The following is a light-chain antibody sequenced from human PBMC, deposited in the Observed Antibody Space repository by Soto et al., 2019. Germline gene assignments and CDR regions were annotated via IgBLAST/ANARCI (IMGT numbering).Light chain of an antibody. J-gene: IGLJ7*01. Sequence: QSALTQPASVSGSPGQSITISCTGTSSDVGGYNYVSWYQQHPGKAPKLMIYDVSNRPSGVSNRFSGSKSGNTASLTISGLQAEDEADYYCSSYTSSFCVFGTGTQLTVL. CDR2: DVS. CDR3: SSYTSSFCV. CDR1: SSDVGGYNY. V-gene: IGLV2-14*01.